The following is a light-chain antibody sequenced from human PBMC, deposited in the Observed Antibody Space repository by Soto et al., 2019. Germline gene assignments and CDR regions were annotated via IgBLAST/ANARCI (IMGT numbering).Light chain of an antibody. V-gene: IGKV1-5*03. CDR1: QSIHSW. CDR2: KAS. J-gene: IGKJ2*03. CDR3: QQYNAHPYS. Sequence: DFQMTQSPSTLSASGGDRVTITCRASQSIHSWLAWYQQKPGRTPKLLIYKASTLATGVPSRFSGSGSGTEFTLTISSVQPDDFATYSCQQYNAHPYSFGQGTKLEI.